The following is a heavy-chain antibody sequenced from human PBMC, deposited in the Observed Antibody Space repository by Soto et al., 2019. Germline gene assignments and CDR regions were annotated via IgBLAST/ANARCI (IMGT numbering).Heavy chain of an antibody. CDR3: ARAPPVGARGRPLKGPPKEGFDI. J-gene: IGHJ3*02. V-gene: IGHV4-34*01. Sequence: QVQLQQWGAGLLKPSETLSLTCAVYGGSFSGYYWSWIRQPPGKGLEWIGEINHSGSTNYNPSLKSRVTISIDTSKNQFSLKLSSVTAADTAVYYCARAPPVGARGRPLKGPPKEGFDIWGQGTMVTVSS. CDR1: GGSFSGYY. CDR2: INHSGST. D-gene: IGHD3-16*01.